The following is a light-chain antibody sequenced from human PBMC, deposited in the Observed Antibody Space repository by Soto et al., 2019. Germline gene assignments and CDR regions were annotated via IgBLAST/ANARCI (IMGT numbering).Light chain of an antibody. J-gene: IGLJ1*01. CDR3: PSSTPSSPLV. CDR1: SSDVGGYNY. V-gene: IGLV2-14*01. Sequence: QSVLTQPASVSGSPGQSITISCTGTSSDVGGYNYVSWYQQHPGKAPKLMIYEVSNRPSGVSSRFSGSKSGSTASLTISGLQAEDQADYYCPSSTPSSPLVFGTGTKLTLL. CDR2: EVS.